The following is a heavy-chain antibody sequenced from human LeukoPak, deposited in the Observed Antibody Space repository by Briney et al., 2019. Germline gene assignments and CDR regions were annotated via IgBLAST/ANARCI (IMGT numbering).Heavy chain of an antibody. Sequence: GGSLRLSCAASGFTFSSYAMSWVRQAPGKGLEWVSAISGSGGSTYYADSVKGRFTISRDNSKNTLYLQMNSLRAEDTAVYYCAKVSRVVPTILTDYWGQGTLVTVSS. V-gene: IGHV3-23*01. J-gene: IGHJ4*02. D-gene: IGHD2-2*01. CDR3: AKVSRVVPTILTDY. CDR1: GFTFSSYA. CDR2: ISGSGGST.